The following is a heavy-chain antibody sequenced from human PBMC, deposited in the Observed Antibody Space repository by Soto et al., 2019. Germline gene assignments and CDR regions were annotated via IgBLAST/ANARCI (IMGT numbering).Heavy chain of an antibody. CDR1: GYTFTSYY. V-gene: IGHV1-3*01. CDR2: INPATGNT. D-gene: IGHD1-1*01. J-gene: IGHJ5*02. Sequence: ASVKVSCKASGYTFTSYYMHWVRQAPGQGLEWMGLINPATGNTEYSDKFQDRVTFTRDTSATTAYMELRGLISEDTAVYYCARRYKSAGWLEPWGQGTLVTVSS. CDR3: ARRYKSAGWLEP.